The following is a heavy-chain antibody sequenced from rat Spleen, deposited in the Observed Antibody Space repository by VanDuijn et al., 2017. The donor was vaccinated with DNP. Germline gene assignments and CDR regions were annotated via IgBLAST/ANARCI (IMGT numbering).Heavy chain of an antibody. Sequence: EVQLVESVGGLVQPGRTLKRSCAASGFTLSDYYMAWVVQAPKKGLEWVATSLYDGSRTYYGDSVKGRFTISRDNAKSTLYLQMDSLRSEDTATYYCTRHDYYSSPYYAMDAWGQGTSVTVSS. V-gene: IGHV5-7*01. J-gene: IGHJ4*01. D-gene: IGHD1-2*01. CDR1: GFTLSDYY. CDR3: TRHDYYSSPYYAMDA. CDR2: SLYDGSRT.